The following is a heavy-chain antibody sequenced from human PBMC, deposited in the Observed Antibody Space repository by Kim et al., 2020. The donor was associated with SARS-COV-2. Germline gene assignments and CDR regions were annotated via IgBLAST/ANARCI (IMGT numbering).Heavy chain of an antibody. Sequence: GGSLRLSCAASGFTFSSYEMNWVRQAPGKGLEWVAYITGRGSTIYYAESVKVRFTISRDNAKNSLDLHMNSQRAEDTAVYYCARDLDSSGYALDYWGQGTLVTVSS. CDR1: GFTFSSYE. CDR2: ITGRGSTI. J-gene: IGHJ4*02. D-gene: IGHD3-22*01. CDR3: ARDLDSSGYALDY. V-gene: IGHV3-48*03.